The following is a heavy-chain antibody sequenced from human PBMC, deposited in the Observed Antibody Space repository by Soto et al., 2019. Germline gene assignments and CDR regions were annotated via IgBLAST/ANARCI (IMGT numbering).Heavy chain of an antibody. V-gene: IGHV4-59*01. CDR3: SIVCFYYILTGYYYYYMDV. CDR1: GGSISSYY. CDR2: IYYSGST. Sequence: SETLSLTCTVSGGSISSYYWSWIRQPPGKGLEWIGYIYYSGSTKYNTSLKRRVTISVDTSKNQFSLNLISLTAAVTAVYYFSIVCFYYILTGYYYYYMDVWGKGTTVTSP. D-gene: IGHD3-9*01. J-gene: IGHJ6*03.